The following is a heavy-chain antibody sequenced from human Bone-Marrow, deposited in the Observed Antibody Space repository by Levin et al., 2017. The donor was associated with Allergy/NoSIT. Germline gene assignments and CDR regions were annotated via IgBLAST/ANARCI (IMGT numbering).Heavy chain of an antibody. Sequence: GESLKISCKASGYTFTSHDISWVRQAPGQGLEWMGWIGPNNGNTDYAQKLQGRVTMTTDISTSTAYMELRSLTSDDTAVYFCARSHSGNYQGSYYYDLDVWGQGTTVTVSS. CDR2: IGPNNGNT. CDR3: ARSHSGNYQGSYYYDLDV. V-gene: IGHV1-18*01. D-gene: IGHD1-26*01. J-gene: IGHJ6*02. CDR1: GYTFTSHD.